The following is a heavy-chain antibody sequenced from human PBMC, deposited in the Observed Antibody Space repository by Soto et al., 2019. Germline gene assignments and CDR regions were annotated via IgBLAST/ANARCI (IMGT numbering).Heavy chain of an antibody. Sequence: SETLSLTCTVSGGSISRGGYYWSWLRQHPGKGLEWIGYIYYSGSTYYNPSLKSRVTISVDTSKNQFSLKLSSVTAADTAVYYCARGRTYYDSSGYHLEYYFDYWGQGTLVTVS. D-gene: IGHD3-22*01. CDR3: ARGRTYYDSSGYHLEYYFDY. CDR2: IYYSGST. CDR1: GGSISRGGYY. V-gene: IGHV4-31*03. J-gene: IGHJ4*02.